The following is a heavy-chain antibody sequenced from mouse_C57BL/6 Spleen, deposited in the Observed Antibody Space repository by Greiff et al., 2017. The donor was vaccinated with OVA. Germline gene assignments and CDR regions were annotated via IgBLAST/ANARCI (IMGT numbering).Heavy chain of an antibody. V-gene: IGHV1-64*01. CDR1: GYTFTSYW. CDR2: IHPNSGST. CDR3: ARCGSSPYAMDY. J-gene: IGHJ4*01. Sequence: QVQLQQPGAELVKPGASVKLSCKASGYTFTSYWMHWVKQRPGQGLEWIGMIHPNSGSTNYNEKVKSKATLTVDKSSSTAYMQLSSLTSEDSAVYYCARCGSSPYAMDYWGQGTSVTVSS. D-gene: IGHD1-1*01.